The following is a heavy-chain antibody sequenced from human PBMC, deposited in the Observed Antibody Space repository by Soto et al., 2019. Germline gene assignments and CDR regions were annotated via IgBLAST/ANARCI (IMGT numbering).Heavy chain of an antibody. J-gene: IGHJ6*02. Sequence: VQLVESGGGMVQPGRSLRLSCAASGFTFDDYAMHWVRQAPGKGREWVSGISWNSGSIGYADSVKGRFTISRDNAKNSLYLQMNSLRAEDTALYYCAKDAITMVRGVISYYGMDVWGQGTTVTVSS. CDR1: GFTFDDYA. CDR3: AKDAITMVRGVISYYGMDV. V-gene: IGHV3-9*01. CDR2: ISWNSGSI. D-gene: IGHD3-10*01.